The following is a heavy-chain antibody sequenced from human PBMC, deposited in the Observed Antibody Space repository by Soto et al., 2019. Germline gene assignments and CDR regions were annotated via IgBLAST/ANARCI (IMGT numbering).Heavy chain of an antibody. Sequence: GESLKISCKGSGYSFTSYWIGWVRQMPGKGLEWMGIIYPGDSDTRYSPSFQGQVTISADKSISTAYLQWSSLKASDTAMYYCERHRPSDHYYYGMDVWGQGTTVTVSS. J-gene: IGHJ6*02. CDR3: ERHRPSDHYYYGMDV. CDR1: GYSFTSYW. CDR2: IYPGDSDT. V-gene: IGHV5-51*01.